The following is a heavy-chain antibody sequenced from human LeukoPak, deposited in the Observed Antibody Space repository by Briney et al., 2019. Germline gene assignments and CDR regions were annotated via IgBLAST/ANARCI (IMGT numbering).Heavy chain of an antibody. Sequence: XGSLRLSCAASGFTFSSYAMHWVRQAAAKGLAWVAVLSYDGSNKYYADSVKGRFTISRDNSKNTLFLQMNSLRAEDTAPYYCAKSVAIYFYYGLDVWGQGTTVAVSS. J-gene: IGHJ6*02. V-gene: IGHV3-30*04. CDR1: GFTFSSYA. CDR3: AKSVAIYFYYGLDV. CDR2: LSYDGSNK. D-gene: IGHD3-3*01.